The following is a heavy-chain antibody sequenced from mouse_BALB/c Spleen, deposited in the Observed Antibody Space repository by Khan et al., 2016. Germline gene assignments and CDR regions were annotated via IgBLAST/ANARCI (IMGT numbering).Heavy chain of an antibody. Sequence: VQLKQSGAELVRSGASVKLSCTASGFNIKDYYMHWVKQRPEQGLEWSGWIDPENGDTEYAPKFQGKATMTADTSSNTAYLQLSSLTSEDTAVNYCNACDYNAMDYWGQGTSVTVSS. CDR3: NACDYNAMDY. CDR2: IDPENGDT. CDR1: GFNIKDYY. J-gene: IGHJ4*01. V-gene: IGHV14-4*02.